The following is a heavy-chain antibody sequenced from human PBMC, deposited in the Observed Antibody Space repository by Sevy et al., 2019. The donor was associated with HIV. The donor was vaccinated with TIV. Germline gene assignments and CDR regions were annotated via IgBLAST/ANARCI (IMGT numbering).Heavy chain of an antibody. J-gene: IGHJ4*02. CDR1: GFTFSSYS. Sequence: GGSLRLSCAASGFTFSSYSMNWVRQAPGKGLEWVSSISSSSSYIYYAYSVKGRFTISRDNAKNSLYLQMNSLRAEDTAVYYCARGYYDSRIETHFDYWGQGTLVTVSS. CDR3: ARGYYDSRIETHFDY. D-gene: IGHD3-22*01. V-gene: IGHV3-21*01. CDR2: ISSSSSYI.